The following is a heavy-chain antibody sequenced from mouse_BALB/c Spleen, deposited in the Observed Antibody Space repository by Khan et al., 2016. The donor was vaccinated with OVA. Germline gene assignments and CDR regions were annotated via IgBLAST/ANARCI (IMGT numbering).Heavy chain of an antibody. Sequence: QVQLKQSGAELARPGASVKMSCKASGYTFTSYTMHWIKQRPGQGLEWIGYINPSNSYTNYNQKFKDKATLTADISSSTAYMQLSSLTSEDSAVYYCAREGAYYRSDGWFAYWGQGTLVTVSA. CDR2: INPSNSYT. CDR3: AREGAYYRSDGWFAY. V-gene: IGHV1-4*01. CDR1: GYTFTSYT. J-gene: IGHJ3*01. D-gene: IGHD2-14*01.